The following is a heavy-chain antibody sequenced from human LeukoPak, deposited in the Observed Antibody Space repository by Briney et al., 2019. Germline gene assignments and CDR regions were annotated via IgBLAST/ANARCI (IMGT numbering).Heavy chain of an antibody. CDR2: INHSGST. J-gene: IGHJ4*02. CDR3: ARALGTSFDY. Sequence: SETLSLTCAVYGGSFSGYYWNWLRQPPGKGLEWIGEINHSGSTNYNPSLKSRVTISVDTSKNQFSLKLSSVTAADTAVSYCARALGTSFDYWGQGTLVTVSS. CDR1: GGSFSGYY. D-gene: IGHD3-16*01. V-gene: IGHV4-34*01.